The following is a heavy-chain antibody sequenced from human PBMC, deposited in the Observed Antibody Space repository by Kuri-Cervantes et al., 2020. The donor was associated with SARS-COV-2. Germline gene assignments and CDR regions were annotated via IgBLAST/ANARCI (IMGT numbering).Heavy chain of an antibody. CDR3: ASAVAGLFDY. J-gene: IGHJ4*02. CDR2: TRNKANSYTT. D-gene: IGHD6-19*01. Sequence: GESLKISCAASGFTFSDHYMDWVRQAPGKGLEWVGRTRNKANSYTTEYAASVKGRFTASRDDSKNSLYLQMNSLKTEDTAVYYCASAVAGLFDYWGQGTLVTVSS. CDR1: GFTFSDHY. V-gene: IGHV3-72*01.